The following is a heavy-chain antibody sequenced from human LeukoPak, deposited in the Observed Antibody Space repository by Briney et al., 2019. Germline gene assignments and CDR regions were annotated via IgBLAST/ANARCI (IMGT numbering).Heavy chain of an antibody. CDR2: INPSGGST. CDR3: ARDLGDYDSSGYFDY. D-gene: IGHD3-22*01. J-gene: IGHJ4*02. V-gene: IGHV1-46*01. CDR1: GYTFTSYY. Sequence: ASVKVSCKASGYTFTSYYMHWVRQAPGQGLEWMGIINPSGGSTSYAQKLQGRVTMTTDTSTSTAYMELRSLRSDDTAVYYCARDLGDYDSSGYFDYWGQGTLVTVSS.